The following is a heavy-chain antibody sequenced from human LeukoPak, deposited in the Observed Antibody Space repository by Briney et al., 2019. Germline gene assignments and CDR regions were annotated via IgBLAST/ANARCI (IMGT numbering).Heavy chain of an antibody. D-gene: IGHD1-1*01. CDR3: ARVETYYYGLDV. Sequence: SETLSRTCTVSGGSISDYLWSWIRQPPGKGLEWIGHISYSGSTKYNPSLKTRVTMSIDTSKRQFSLNLPSVTAADTAVYYCARVETYYYGLDVWGQGTTVTVSS. CDR2: ISYSGST. J-gene: IGHJ6*02. CDR1: GGSISDYL. V-gene: IGHV4-59*12.